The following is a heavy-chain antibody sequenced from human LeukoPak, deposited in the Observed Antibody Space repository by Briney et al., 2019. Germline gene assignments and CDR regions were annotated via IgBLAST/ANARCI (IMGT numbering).Heavy chain of an antibody. V-gene: IGHV3-23*01. CDR1: GFTFSSYA. CDR2: ISGSGGST. Sequence: PGGSLRLSCAASGFTFSSYAMSWVRQAPGKGLEWVSAISGSGGSTYYADSVKGRFTISRDNSKNTLYLQMNSLRAEDTAVYYCAKEPHERYCSGGSCPGWFDPWGQGTLVTVSS. CDR3: AKEPHERYCSGGSCPGWFDP. D-gene: IGHD2-15*01. J-gene: IGHJ5*02.